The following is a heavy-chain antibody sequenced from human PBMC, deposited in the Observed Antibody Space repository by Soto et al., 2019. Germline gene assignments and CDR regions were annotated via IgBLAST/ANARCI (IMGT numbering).Heavy chain of an antibody. J-gene: IGHJ6*02. D-gene: IGHD3-22*01. Sequence: SVKVSCKASGGTFSSYAISWVRQAPGQGLEWMGGIIPIFGTANYAQKFQGRVTITADESTSTAYMELSSLRSEDTAVYYCAGRDYDSSGYYPQPYYYYYGMDVWGQGTTVTVSS. V-gene: IGHV1-69*13. CDR3: AGRDYDSSGYYPQPYYYYYGMDV. CDR1: GGTFSSYA. CDR2: IIPIFGTA.